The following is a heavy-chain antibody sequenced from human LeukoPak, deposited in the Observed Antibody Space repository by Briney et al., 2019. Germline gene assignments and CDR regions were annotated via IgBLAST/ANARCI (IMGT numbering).Heavy chain of an antibody. CDR2: IIPILGIA. J-gene: IGHJ5*02. CDR3: ARARLGPKHGIFWFDP. D-gene: IGHD5-12*01. Sequence: ASVKVSCKASGGTFSSYAISWVRQAPGQGLEWMGRIIPILGIANYAQKFQGRVTITADKSTSTAYMELSSLRSEDTAVYYCARARLGPKHGIFWFDPWGQGTLVNVSS. V-gene: IGHV1-69*04. CDR1: GGTFSSYA.